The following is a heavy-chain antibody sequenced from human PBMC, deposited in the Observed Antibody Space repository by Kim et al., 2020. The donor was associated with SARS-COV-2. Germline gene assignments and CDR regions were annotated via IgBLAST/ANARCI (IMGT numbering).Heavy chain of an antibody. D-gene: IGHD3-10*01. J-gene: IGHJ4*02. CDR1: GGSFSGYY. CDR3: ARGPKTKNYYGSGSYGPPLDY. V-gene: IGHV4-34*01. Sequence: SETLSLTCAVYGGSFSGYYWSWIRQPPGKGLEWIGEINHSGSTNYNPSLKSRVTISVDTSKNQFSLKLSSVTAADTAVYYCARGPKTKNYYGSGSYGPPLDYWGQGTLVTVSS. CDR2: INHSGST.